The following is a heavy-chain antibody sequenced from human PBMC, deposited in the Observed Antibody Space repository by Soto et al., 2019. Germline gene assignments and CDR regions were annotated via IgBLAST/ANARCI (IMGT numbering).Heavy chain of an antibody. D-gene: IGHD6-6*01. CDR2: LSGSGTST. Sequence: PGGSLRLSCAASGFSFVNYAMNWVRQAPGKGLEWVSGLSGSGTSTYYADSVKGRFTISRDNSRDTLFLQMNSLTADDTAVYYCARDLEYSSPENLNWGQGTLVTVSS. CDR3: ARDLEYSSPENLN. J-gene: IGHJ4*02. V-gene: IGHV3-23*01. CDR1: GFSFVNYA.